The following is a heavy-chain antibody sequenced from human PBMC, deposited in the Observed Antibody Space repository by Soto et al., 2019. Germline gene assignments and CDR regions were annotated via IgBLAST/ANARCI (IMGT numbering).Heavy chain of an antibody. CDR3: ASSYYDFWSGSTSGGMDV. CDR2: INPNSGGT. V-gene: IGHV1-2*04. J-gene: IGHJ6*01. Sequence: VSVKGCCKASGYAFAGYYMHWLRQAPGQGLEWMGWINPNSGGTNYAQKFQGWVTMTRDTSISTAYMELSRLRSDDTAVYYCASSYYDFWSGSTSGGMDVWGQGTTVTVSS. D-gene: IGHD3-3*01. CDR1: GYAFAGYY.